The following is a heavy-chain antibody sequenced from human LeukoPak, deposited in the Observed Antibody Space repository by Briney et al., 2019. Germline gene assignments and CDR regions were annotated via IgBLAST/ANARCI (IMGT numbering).Heavy chain of an antibody. Sequence: GGSLRLSCAASGFTFSNYNMNWVRQAPGKGLEWVSSITSSSSYIYYADSVKGRFTISRDNAENSLYLQMNSLRDEDTAVYYCARDPYSGSYGPYYYYYMDVWGKGTTVTISS. V-gene: IGHV3-21*01. CDR2: ITSSSSYI. J-gene: IGHJ6*03. CDR1: GFTFSNYN. CDR3: ARDPYSGSYGPYYYYYMDV. D-gene: IGHD1-26*01.